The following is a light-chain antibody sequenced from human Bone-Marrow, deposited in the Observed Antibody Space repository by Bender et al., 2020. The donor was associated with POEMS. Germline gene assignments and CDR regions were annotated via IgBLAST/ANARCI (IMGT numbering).Light chain of an antibody. CDR2: EVN. CDR3: NSYAGSNNWV. CDR1: SSDVGNYNY. J-gene: IGLJ3*02. V-gene: IGLV2-8*01. Sequence: QSALTQPPSASGSPGQSVTISCTGTSSDVGNYNYVSWYQQHPGKAPKLMIYEVNKRPSGVPDRFSGSKSGNTASLTVSGLQAEDEADYYCNSYAGSNNWVFGGGTKLTVL.